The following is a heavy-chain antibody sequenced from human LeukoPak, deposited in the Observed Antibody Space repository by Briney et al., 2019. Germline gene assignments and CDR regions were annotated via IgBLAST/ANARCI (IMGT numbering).Heavy chain of an antibody. J-gene: IGHJ3*02. CDR1: GFTFSSYA. D-gene: IGHD5-18*01. Sequence: GGSLRLSCAASGFTFSSYAMSWVRQAPGKGLEWVSTISGSGGSTYYADSVKGRLTISRDNSKNTLYLQMNSLRVEDTAAYYCAKLNTAMITTDAFDIWGQGTKVTVSS. CDR2: ISGSGGST. V-gene: IGHV3-23*01. CDR3: AKLNTAMITTDAFDI.